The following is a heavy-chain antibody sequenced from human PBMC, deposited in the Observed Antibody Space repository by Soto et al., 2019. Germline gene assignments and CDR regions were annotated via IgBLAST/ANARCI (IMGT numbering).Heavy chain of an antibody. CDR3: AKGNYYDSSGYYYFDY. CDR1: GGTFSSYA. CDR2: IIPIFGTA. Sequence: GASVKVSCKASGGTFSSYAISWVRQAPGQGLEWMGGIIPIFGTANYAQKFQGRVTITADESTSTAYMELSSLRPEDTALYYCAKGNYYDSSGYYYFDYWGQGTLVTVSS. D-gene: IGHD3-22*01. J-gene: IGHJ4*02. V-gene: IGHV1-69*13.